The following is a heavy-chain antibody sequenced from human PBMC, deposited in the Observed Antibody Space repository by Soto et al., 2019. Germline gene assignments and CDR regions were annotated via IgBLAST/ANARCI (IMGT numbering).Heavy chain of an antibody. Sequence: QVQLQESGPGLVKPSQTLSLTCTVSGGSISSGGYYWSWIRQHPGKGLEWIGYIYYSGSTYYNPSRKSRVTRAVDTSKNQFSLKLSSVTAADTAVYYCARRYGDLESYYFDYWGQGTLVTVSS. V-gene: IGHV4-31*03. D-gene: IGHD4-17*01. CDR1: GGSISSGGYY. J-gene: IGHJ4*02. CDR2: IYYSGST. CDR3: ARRYGDLESYYFDY.